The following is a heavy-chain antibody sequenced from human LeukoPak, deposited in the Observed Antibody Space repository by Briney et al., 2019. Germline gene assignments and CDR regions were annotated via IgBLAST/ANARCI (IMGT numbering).Heavy chain of an antibody. Sequence: SETLSLTCTVSGGSISSGGYYWSWIRQHPGKGLEWIGYIYYSGSTYYNPSLKSRVIISVDTSKNQFSLKLSSVTAADTAVYYCARARDLLLGYWGQGTLVTDSS. V-gene: IGHV4-31*03. J-gene: IGHJ4*02. D-gene: IGHD3-10*01. CDR2: IYYSGST. CDR1: GGSISSGGYY. CDR3: ARARDLLLGY.